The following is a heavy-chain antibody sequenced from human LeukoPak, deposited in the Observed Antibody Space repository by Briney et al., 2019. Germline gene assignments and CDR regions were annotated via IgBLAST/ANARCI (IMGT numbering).Heavy chain of an antibody. CDR3: ARDTSGWYRGGLDY. CDR2: ITSSSTYI. Sequence: GGSLRLSCAASGFTFSSYNMNWVRQAPGKGLEWVSSITSSSTYIYYADSVRGRFAISRDNAKNSLYLQMNSLRAEDTAVYYCARDTSGWYRGGLDYWGQGTLVTVSS. D-gene: IGHD6-19*01. J-gene: IGHJ4*02. V-gene: IGHV3-21*01. CDR1: GFTFSSYN.